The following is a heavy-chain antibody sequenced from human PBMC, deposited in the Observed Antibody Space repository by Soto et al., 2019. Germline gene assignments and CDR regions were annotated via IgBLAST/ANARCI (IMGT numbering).Heavy chain of an antibody. CDR2: INPNSGGT. Sequence: GASVKVSCKASGYTFTGYYMHWVRQAPGQGLEWMGWINPNSGGTNYAQKFQGRVTMTRDTSISTVYMELSSLRSEDTAVYYCARDLDSSGYYVLGMDVWGQGTTVTVSS. V-gene: IGHV1-2*02. J-gene: IGHJ6*02. CDR1: GYTFTGYY. D-gene: IGHD3-22*01. CDR3: ARDLDSSGYYVLGMDV.